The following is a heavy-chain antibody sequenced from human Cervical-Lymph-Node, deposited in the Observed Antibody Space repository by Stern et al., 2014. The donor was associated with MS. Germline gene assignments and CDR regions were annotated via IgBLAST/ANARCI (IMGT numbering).Heavy chain of an antibody. CDR1: GGTFSTYA. Sequence: QVQLVQSGAEVKKPGSSVKVSCKTSGGTFSTYAISWVRQAPGQGLEWMGGIITILGTPNYAQKFQGRVTITADESTSTAYMEMSSLRSEDTAVYYCARDELSSSWYVSYYGMSVWGQGTTVTVSS. V-gene: IGHV1-69*11. D-gene: IGHD6-13*01. CDR2: IITILGTP. J-gene: IGHJ6*02. CDR3: ARDELSSSWYVSYYGMSV.